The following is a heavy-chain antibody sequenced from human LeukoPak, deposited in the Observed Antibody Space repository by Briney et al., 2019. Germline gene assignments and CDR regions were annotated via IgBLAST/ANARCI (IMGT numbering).Heavy chain of an antibody. Sequence: GGSLRLSCAASGFTFSDYYMRWIRQAPGKGLEWVSFISSGGSTIYYAVSVKGRFTISRDNDKNSLYLQMNSLRAEDTAVYYCARDGVRQLAGPFDYWGQGTLVTISS. CDR2: ISSGGSTI. J-gene: IGHJ4*02. CDR1: GFTFSDYY. D-gene: IGHD6-6*01. CDR3: ARDGVRQLAGPFDY. V-gene: IGHV3-11*01.